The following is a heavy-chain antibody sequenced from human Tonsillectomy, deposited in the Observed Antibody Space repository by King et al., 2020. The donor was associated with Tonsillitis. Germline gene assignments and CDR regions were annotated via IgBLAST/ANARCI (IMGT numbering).Heavy chain of an antibody. V-gene: IGHV3-33*01. D-gene: IGHD3-22*01. Sequence: VQLVESGGGVVQPGRSLRLSCAASGFTFSSYGMHWVRQAPGKGLEWVAVIWYDGSNKYYADSVKGRFTISRDNSKNTLYLQMNSLRAEDTAVYYCARGTYDSRGYYLGSLDYWGQGTLVTVSS. CDR1: GFTFSSYG. J-gene: IGHJ4*02. CDR3: ARGTYDSRGYYLGSLDY. CDR2: IWYDGSNK.